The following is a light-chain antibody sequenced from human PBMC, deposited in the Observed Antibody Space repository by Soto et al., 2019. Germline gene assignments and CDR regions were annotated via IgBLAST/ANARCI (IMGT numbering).Light chain of an antibody. CDR3: HDRSNGTRST. V-gene: IGKV3-11*01. CDR2: DIY. J-gene: IGKJ2*02. Sequence: EIVLPQSPATLSLSPGESATLSCRASQSVPRHFAWYQQRPRQAPSLLIYDIYYRDTGIPARFSGSGSATDFTLAISSLEPEDSALYYCHDRSNGTRSTFGQRKKLELK. CDR1: QSVPRH.